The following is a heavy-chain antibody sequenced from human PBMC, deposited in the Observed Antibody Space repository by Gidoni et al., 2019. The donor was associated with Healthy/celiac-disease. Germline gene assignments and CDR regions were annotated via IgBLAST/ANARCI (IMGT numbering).Heavy chain of an antibody. D-gene: IGHD5-12*01. J-gene: IGHJ4*02. CDR1: GGTFSSYA. CDR3: AISSPTNYIVATYLFDY. V-gene: IGHV1-69*09. Sequence: QVQLVQSGAEVKKPGSSVKVSCKASGGTFSSYAISWVRQAPGQGLEWMGRIIPILGIANYAQKFQGRVTITADKSTSTAYMELSSLRSEDTAVYYCAISSPTNYIVATYLFDYWGQGTLVTVSS. CDR2: IIPILGIA.